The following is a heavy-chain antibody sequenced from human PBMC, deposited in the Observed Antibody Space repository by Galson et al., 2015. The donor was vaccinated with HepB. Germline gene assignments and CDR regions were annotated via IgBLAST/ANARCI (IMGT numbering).Heavy chain of an antibody. D-gene: IGHD6-13*01. J-gene: IGHJ6*02. CDR3: ARAGYSSSWHHLNSYGMDV. V-gene: IGHV6-1*01. CDR2: TYYRSKWYN. Sequence: CAISGDSVSSNSAAWNWIRQSPSRGLEWLGRTYYRSKWYNDYAVSVKSRITINPDTSKNQFSLQLNSVTPEATAVYYCARAGYSSSWHHLNSYGMDVWGQGTTVTVSS. CDR1: GDSVSSNSAA.